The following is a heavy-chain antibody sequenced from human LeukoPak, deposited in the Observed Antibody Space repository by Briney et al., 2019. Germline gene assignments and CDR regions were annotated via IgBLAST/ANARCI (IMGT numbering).Heavy chain of an antibody. CDR1: GFTFSSYA. J-gene: IGHJ4*02. Sequence: GGSLRLSCAASGFTFSSYAMHWVRQAPGKGLEWVAVISYDGSNKYYADSVKGRFTSSRDNSKNTLYLKMNSLRAEDTAVYYCAKDYYDIRVFDYWGQGTLVTVSS. CDR2: ISYDGSNK. V-gene: IGHV3-30-3*01. CDR3: AKDYYDIRVFDY. D-gene: IGHD3-9*01.